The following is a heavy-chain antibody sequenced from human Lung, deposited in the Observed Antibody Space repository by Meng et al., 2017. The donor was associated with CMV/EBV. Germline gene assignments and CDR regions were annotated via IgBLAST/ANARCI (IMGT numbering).Heavy chain of an antibody. CDR3: ARGSIQSGFGMDV. Sequence: GGSLRLXCAASRFSFSYYDMHCVSQVTGKSLEWVSAISAAGDTYYPDSLKGRFSVSREDGNNSVYLQMNSLGAGDTAVYYCARGSIQSGFGMDVWGQGTTVTASS. D-gene: IGHD3-3*01. CDR1: RFSFSYYD. V-gene: IGHV3-13*01. J-gene: IGHJ6*02. CDR2: ISAAGDT.